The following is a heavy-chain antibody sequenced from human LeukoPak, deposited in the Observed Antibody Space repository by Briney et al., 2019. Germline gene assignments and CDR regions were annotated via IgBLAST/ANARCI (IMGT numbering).Heavy chain of an antibody. V-gene: IGHV3-23*01. Sequence: GGSLRLSCAASGFTFSTSAMNWVRQAPGKGLEWVSAISTSGASTYYADSVKGRFSISRDNSRNTLYLQMNSLRAEDTAAFYCARAIVGATTRSFDYWGQGTLVTVSS. CDR2: ISTSGAST. D-gene: IGHD1-26*01. CDR1: GFTFSTSA. J-gene: IGHJ4*02. CDR3: ARAIVGATTRSFDY.